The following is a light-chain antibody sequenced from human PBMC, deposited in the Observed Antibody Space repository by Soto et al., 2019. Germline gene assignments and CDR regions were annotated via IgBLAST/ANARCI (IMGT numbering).Light chain of an antibody. CDR2: AAS. V-gene: IGKV1-17*03. J-gene: IGKJ4*01. CDR3: QQYNNYPLT. Sequence: DIQMTQSPSAMSASIGDRVTITCRASQTISEYLNWYQQKPGKAPKLLIYAASSLQSGVPSRFSGSGSGTEFTLTISSLQPDDFATYYCQQYNNYPLTFGGGTKVDIK. CDR1: QTISEY.